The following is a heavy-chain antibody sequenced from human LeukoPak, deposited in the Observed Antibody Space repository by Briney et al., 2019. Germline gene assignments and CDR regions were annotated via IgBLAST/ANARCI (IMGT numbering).Heavy chain of an antibody. CDR2: IYSSGST. D-gene: IGHD6-6*01. J-gene: IGHJ4*02. CDR1: GFSVSSSY. Sequence: GGSLRLSCAASGFSVSSSYMSWVRQAPGKGLEWVSLIYSSGSTYYADSVKGRFTISRDNSKNTMFLQMNSLRDEDTAVYYCARVIEARHFDYWGQGTLVTVSS. CDR3: ARVIEARHFDY. V-gene: IGHV3-66*01.